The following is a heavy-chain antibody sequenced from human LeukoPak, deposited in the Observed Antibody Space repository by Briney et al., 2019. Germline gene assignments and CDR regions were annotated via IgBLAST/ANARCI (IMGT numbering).Heavy chain of an antibody. J-gene: IGHJ4*02. CDR2: IYHSGST. Sequence: SETLSLTCTVSGYSISSGFYWGWIRQPPGKGLECIGSIYHSGSTYYNPSLKSRVTISVDTSKNQFSLNLSSVTAADTAMYYCARAVGTPRSFFDYWGQGTLVTVSS. CDR1: GYSISSGFY. D-gene: IGHD4-23*01. CDR3: ARAVGTPRSFFDY. V-gene: IGHV4-38-2*02.